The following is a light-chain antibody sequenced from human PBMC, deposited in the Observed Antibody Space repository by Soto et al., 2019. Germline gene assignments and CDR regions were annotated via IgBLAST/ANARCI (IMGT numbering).Light chain of an antibody. CDR3: QKVIKWPLT. CDR2: DAS. CDR1: QSVSSY. Sequence: EIVLTQSPATLSLSPGERATLSCRASQSVSSYLAWYQQKPGQAPRLLIYDASNGATGIPARFSGSGSRTDFTFTISSLQHEDFASYYCQKVIKWPLTFGGGTKVEIK. J-gene: IGKJ4*01. V-gene: IGKV3-11*01.